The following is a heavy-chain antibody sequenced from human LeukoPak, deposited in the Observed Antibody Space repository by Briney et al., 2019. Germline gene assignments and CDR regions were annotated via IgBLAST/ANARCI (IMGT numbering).Heavy chain of an antibody. CDR1: GFTVSSNY. CDR3: VRDFVSSSWMGY. CDR2: IYSGSST. J-gene: IGHJ4*02. Sequence: GGSLRLSCAASGFTVSSNYMSWVRQAPGKGLEWVSVIYSGSSTYYADSVKGRFNVSRDNSKNTLYLQMNSLRVEDTAVYYCVRDFVSSSWMGYWGQGTLVTVSS. D-gene: IGHD6-13*01. V-gene: IGHV3-53*01.